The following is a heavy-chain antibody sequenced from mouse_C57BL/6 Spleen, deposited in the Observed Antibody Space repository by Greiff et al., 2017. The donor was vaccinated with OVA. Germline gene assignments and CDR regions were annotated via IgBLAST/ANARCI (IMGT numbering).Heavy chain of an antibody. CDR1: GYTFTEYT. CDR2: FYPGSGSI. V-gene: IGHV1-62-2*01. CDR3: ARDEDRYYCYGGGEYLDY. J-gene: IGHJ2*01. D-gene: IGHD1-1*01. Sequence: VKLQESGAELVKPGASVKLSCKASGYTFTEYTIHWVKQRSGQGLEWFGWFYPGSGSIKYNEKFKDKATWTADKSSSTVYMLMSRVTSEDSGFYFGARDEDRYYCYGGGEYLDYWGQGTTLTVSS.